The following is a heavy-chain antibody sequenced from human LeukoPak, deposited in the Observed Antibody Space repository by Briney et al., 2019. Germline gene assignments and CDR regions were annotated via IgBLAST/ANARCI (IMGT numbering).Heavy chain of an antibody. Sequence: GGSLRLSCAASAFSLNAYNMNWVRQAPGKGLEWVSSISYTGTYIYYADSVKGRFTISRDNAQNSLYLQMNSLRAEDTAVYYCAKDPGFTIFGVVTDYYMDVWGKGTTVTVSS. D-gene: IGHD3-3*01. J-gene: IGHJ6*03. CDR1: AFSLNAYN. V-gene: IGHV3-21*01. CDR3: AKDPGFTIFGVVTDYYMDV. CDR2: ISYTGTYI.